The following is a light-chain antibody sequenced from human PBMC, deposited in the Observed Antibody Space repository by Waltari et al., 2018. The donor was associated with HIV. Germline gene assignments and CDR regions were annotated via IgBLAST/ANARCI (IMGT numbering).Light chain of an antibody. Sequence: QSALTQPRSVSGSPGQSVTIPCTGTSSDVGGYNYVSWYQQHPSKAPKLMIYDVSKRPSGVPDRFSGSKSGNTASLTISGLQAEDEADYYCCSYAGSYTHVVFGGGTKLTVL. CDR1: SSDVGGYNY. CDR3: CSYAGSYTHVV. V-gene: IGLV2-11*01. CDR2: DVS. J-gene: IGLJ2*01.